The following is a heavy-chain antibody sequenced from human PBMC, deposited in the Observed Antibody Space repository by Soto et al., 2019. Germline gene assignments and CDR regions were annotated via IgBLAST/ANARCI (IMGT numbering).Heavy chain of an antibody. CDR3: AKEMTSGYYLFDY. Sequence: EVQLLQSGGGLVQPGGSLRLSCAASGFTFTSYAMSWVRQAPGKGLEWVSTISGTGGSTYYPDSVKGRFTISRDNSKNTVYLQMNSLRAEAAAVYYCAKEMTSGYYLFDYWGQGPLVTVSS. J-gene: IGHJ4*02. CDR1: GFTFTSYA. CDR2: ISGTGGST. V-gene: IGHV3-23*01. D-gene: IGHD3-22*01.